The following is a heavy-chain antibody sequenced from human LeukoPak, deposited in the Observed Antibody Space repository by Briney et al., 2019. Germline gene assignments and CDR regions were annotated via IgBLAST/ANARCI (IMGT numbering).Heavy chain of an antibody. V-gene: IGHV3-33*06. J-gene: IGHJ4*02. CDR3: AKAFPLFPLDY. D-gene: IGHD2-21*01. Sequence: GGSLRLSCAASGFTFSSYGMHWVRQAPGKGLEWVAVIWYDGSNKYYADSVKGRFTISRDNSKNTLYLQMNSLRAEDTAVYYCAKAFPLFPLDYWGQGTLVTVSS. CDR1: GFTFSSYG. CDR2: IWYDGSNK.